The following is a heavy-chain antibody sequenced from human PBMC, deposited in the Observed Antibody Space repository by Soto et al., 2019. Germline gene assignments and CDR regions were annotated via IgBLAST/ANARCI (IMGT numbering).Heavy chain of an antibody. Sequence: QLVQSGAEVKKPGASVKVSCKASGYRFSNYDISWVRQSPGQGLEWMAWISAHTGNKHYAEKFQGRVSTPTDTSTSTAYMEVRTLKTDDTAVYYCARGLVAYFGMDVWGQGTTVTVS. V-gene: IGHV1-18*01. CDR1: GYRFSNYD. J-gene: IGHJ6*02. D-gene: IGHD2-2*01. CDR3: ARGLVAYFGMDV. CDR2: ISAHTGNK.